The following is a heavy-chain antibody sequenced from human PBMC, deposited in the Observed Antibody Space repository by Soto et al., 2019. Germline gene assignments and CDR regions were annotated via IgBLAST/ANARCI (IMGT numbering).Heavy chain of an antibody. V-gene: IGHV1-69*06. CDR3: ARDQSIAAAAGTTYYGMHV. J-gene: IGHJ6*02. Sequence: SVKVSCKASGGTFSSYAISWVRQASGQGLEWMGGIIPIFGTANYAQKFQGRVTITADKSTSIAYMELSSLRSEDTAVYYCARDQSIAAAAGTTYYGMHVWGQGTTVTVSS. CDR2: IIPIFGTA. CDR1: GGTFSSYA. D-gene: IGHD6-13*01.